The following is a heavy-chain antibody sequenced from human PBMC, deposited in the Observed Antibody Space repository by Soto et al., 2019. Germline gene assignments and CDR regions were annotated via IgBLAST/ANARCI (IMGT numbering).Heavy chain of an antibody. J-gene: IGHJ3*02. Sequence: GGSLRLSCAASGFTFSSYAMSWVRQAPGKGLEWVSGISGSGGSTCNADSVKGRFTISRDNSKNTLYLQMNSLRAEDTAVYYCAKDRTAGEYDAFDIWGQGTMVTVSS. V-gene: IGHV3-23*01. CDR3: AKDRTAGEYDAFDI. D-gene: IGHD4-17*01. CDR2: ISGSGGST. CDR1: GFTFSSYA.